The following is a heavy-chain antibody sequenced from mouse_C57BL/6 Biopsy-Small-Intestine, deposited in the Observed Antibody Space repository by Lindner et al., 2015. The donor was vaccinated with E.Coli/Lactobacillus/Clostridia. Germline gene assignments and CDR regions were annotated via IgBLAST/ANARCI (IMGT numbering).Heavy chain of an antibody. CDR2: INPDSGRT. D-gene: IGHD2-12*01. V-gene: IGHV1-84*02. CDR1: GHTFTDYY. CDR3: ARGYYISGSFFSPWFDP. J-gene: IGHJ4*01. Sequence: SVKVSCKASGHTFTDYYIHWVRQAPGQGLEWMGWINPDSGRTKYAQKFQGRVTMTRDTSISTAYMEMSSLRSDDTAVYYCARGYYISGSFFSPWFDPWGQGTLVTVSS.